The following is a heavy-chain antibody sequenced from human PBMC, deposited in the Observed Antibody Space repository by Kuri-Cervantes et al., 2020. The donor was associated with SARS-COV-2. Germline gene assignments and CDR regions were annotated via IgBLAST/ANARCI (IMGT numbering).Heavy chain of an antibody. Sequence: GGSLRLSCKGSGYSFTSYWISWVCQMPGKGLEWMGRIDPSDSYTKYSPSFQGQVSISADKSTDTAYLQWSSLKASDTAIYFCAKGRGYWYFDLWGRGTLVTVSS. J-gene: IGHJ2*01. CDR1: GYSFTSYW. CDR2: IDPSDSYT. CDR3: AKGRGYWYFDL. D-gene: IGHD1-26*01. V-gene: IGHV5-10-1*04.